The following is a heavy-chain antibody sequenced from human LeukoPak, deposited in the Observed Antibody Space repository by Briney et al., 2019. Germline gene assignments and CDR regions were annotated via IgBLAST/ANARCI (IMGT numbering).Heavy chain of an antibody. Sequence: ASVKVSCKASGYTFTSYYMHWVRQAPGQGLEWMGWINPNNGVTKYAQKFQGRVTMTRDTSFSTASMELSSLRSDDTAVYYCARSHLLYGFDPWGQGTLVTVSS. V-gene: IGHV1-2*02. D-gene: IGHD2-2*02. J-gene: IGHJ5*02. CDR1: GYTFTSYY. CDR3: ARSHLLYGFDP. CDR2: INPNNGVT.